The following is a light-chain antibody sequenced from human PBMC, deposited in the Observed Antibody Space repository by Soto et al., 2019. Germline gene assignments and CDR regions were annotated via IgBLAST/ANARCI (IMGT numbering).Light chain of an antibody. CDR3: QQYNNWPQIT. CDR1: QTINNN. Sequence: VMTQAPATLSVSPGERATLSCRASQTINNNVAWYQLRDGQVPRLVIYGASTRATDIPARFSGSGSGTEFTLTISSLQSEDFAVYYCQQYNNWPQITFGQGTRLEI. V-gene: IGKV3-15*01. J-gene: IGKJ5*01. CDR2: GAS.